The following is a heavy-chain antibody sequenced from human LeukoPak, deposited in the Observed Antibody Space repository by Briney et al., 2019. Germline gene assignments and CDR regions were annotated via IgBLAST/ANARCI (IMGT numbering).Heavy chain of an antibody. J-gene: IGHJ4*02. CDR3: AISHKWLLLDY. CDR1: GASFSGYY. V-gene: IGHV4-34*01. CDR2: INHSGIT. Sequence: SETLSLTCAFYGASFSGYYWRWIRQPPGKGLEWIGEINHSGITTYNPSLKSRVTISVDTSKKQFSLKLNSVTAADTAVYYCAISHKWLLLDYWAREPWSPSPQ. D-gene: IGHD2-15*01.